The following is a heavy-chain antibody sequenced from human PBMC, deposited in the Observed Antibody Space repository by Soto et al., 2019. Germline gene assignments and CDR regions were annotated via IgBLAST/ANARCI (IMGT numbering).Heavy chain of an antibody. CDR3: ANPLVGMDV. CDR2: ISGSGGST. V-gene: IGHV3-23*01. CDR1: GFTFSSYS. Sequence: TGGSLRLSCGASGFTFSSYSMIWVRQAPGKGLEWVSAISGSGGSTYYADSVKGRFTISRDNSKNTLYLQMNSLRAEDTAVYYCANPLVGMDVWGQGTTVTVSS. D-gene: IGHD6-6*01. J-gene: IGHJ6*02.